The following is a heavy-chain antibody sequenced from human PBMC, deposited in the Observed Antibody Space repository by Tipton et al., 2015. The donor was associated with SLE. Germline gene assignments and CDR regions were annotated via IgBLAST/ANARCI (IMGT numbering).Heavy chain of an antibody. V-gene: IGHV5-51*03. Sequence: VQLVQSGAEVKKPGESLKISCKASGCTFSSYRIGWVRQMPGKGLEWMGIIHPDDTDTRYSPSFQGQVTFSVDKSINTAYLQWSSLRASDTAMYFCALLKYSGPGPFDYWGQGTLVTVSS. D-gene: IGHD5-12*01. CDR2: IHPDDTDT. J-gene: IGHJ4*02. CDR3: ALLKYSGPGPFDY. CDR1: GCTFSSYR.